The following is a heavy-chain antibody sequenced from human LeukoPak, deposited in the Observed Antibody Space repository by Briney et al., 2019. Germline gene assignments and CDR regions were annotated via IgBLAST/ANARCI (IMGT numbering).Heavy chain of an antibody. J-gene: IGHJ4*02. CDR1: GDSVSSNTAA. Sequence: SQTLSLTCAISGDSVSSNTAAWSWIRQSPSRGLEWLGRTYYRSTWYHDYAESVKSRITINADTSKNHFSLQLNSVTPEDTAVYYCARERPPEYCSSTNCYRNYFDHWGQGTLVTVSA. V-gene: IGHV6-1*01. D-gene: IGHD2-2*01. CDR3: ARERPPEYCSSTNCYRNYFDH. CDR2: TYYRSTWYH.